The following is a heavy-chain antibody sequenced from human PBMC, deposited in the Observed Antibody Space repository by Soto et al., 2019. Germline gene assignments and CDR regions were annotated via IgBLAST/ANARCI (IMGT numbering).Heavy chain of an antibody. V-gene: IGHV4-34*01. J-gene: IGHJ4*02. D-gene: IGHD3-16*01. Sequence: SETLSLTCAVYGGSFSGYYWSWIRQPPGKGLEWIGEINHSGSTNYNPSLKSRVTISVDTSKNQFSLKLSSVTAADTAVYYCAIGRFMITFGGVPKTTYFDYWGQGTLVTVSS. CDR1: GGSFSGYY. CDR3: AIGRFMITFGGVPKTTYFDY. CDR2: INHSGST.